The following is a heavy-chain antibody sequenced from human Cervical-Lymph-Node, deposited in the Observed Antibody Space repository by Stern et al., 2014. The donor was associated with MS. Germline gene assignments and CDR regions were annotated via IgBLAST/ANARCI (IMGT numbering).Heavy chain of an antibody. CDR1: GFTFGENP. J-gene: IGHJ5*02. V-gene: IGHV3-49*03. Sequence: EMQLVESGGGLVQPGRSLRLSCTASGFTFGENPMSWFRQAPGKGLEWVGFIRTKAYGGAAFYAPSVQGRFIISRDDSTSIAYLQMNYLRTEDTAVYYCARRMLTWGQGTLVTVSS. CDR2: IRTKAYGGAA. D-gene: IGHD3-16*01. CDR3: ARRMLT.